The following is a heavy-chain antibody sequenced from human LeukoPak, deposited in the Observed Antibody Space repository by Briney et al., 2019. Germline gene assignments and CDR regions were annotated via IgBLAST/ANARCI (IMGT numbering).Heavy chain of an antibody. CDR1: GFTFSSYS. D-gene: IGHD3-22*01. CDR2: ISSSSSYI. J-gene: IGHJ5*02. Sequence: GGSLRLSCAASGFTFSSYSMNWVRQAPGKGLEWVSSISSSSSYIYYGDSVKGRFTISRDNAKNSLYLQINSLRAEDTAVYYCARVPSPPHYYDSSGYYSWGQGTLVTVSS. V-gene: IGHV3-21*01. CDR3: ARVPSPPHYYDSSGYYS.